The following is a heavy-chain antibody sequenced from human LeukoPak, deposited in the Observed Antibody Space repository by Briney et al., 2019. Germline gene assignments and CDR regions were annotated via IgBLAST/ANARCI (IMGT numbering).Heavy chain of an antibody. Sequence: GGSLRLSCAASGFTFSSYSMNWVRQAPGKGLEWVSSISSSSSYIYYADSVKGRFTISRDNSKNTLYLQMNSLRAEDTAVYYCAKEGSYSGYDRGSFDYWGQGTLVTVSS. D-gene: IGHD5-12*01. CDR1: GFTFSSYS. J-gene: IGHJ4*02. V-gene: IGHV3-21*01. CDR2: ISSSSSYI. CDR3: AKEGSYSGYDRGSFDY.